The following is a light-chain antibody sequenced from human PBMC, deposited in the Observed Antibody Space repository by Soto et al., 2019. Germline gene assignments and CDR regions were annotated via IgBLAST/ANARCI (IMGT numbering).Light chain of an antibody. CDR3: QQYGTSWT. Sequence: EIVLTQSPGTLSLSPGERATLSCRASQSVSSSSLAWYQQKPGQAPWLLIYGASSRATGIPDRFSGSGSGTDFTLTISRLEPEDFAVYYCQQYGTSWTFGQGTKVEIK. J-gene: IGKJ1*01. V-gene: IGKV3-20*01. CDR1: QSVSSSS. CDR2: GAS.